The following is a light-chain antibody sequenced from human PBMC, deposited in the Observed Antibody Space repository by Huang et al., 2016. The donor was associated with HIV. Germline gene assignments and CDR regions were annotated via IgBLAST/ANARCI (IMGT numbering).Light chain of an antibody. Sequence: DIQMTQSPPSLSASLGDRVTITCRASQSITTYLNWYRHKPGEAPELLIHATSTLQNGVPSRFKGGGSGKDFTPTITNPQPEDVASYYCQQSYNPPYTFGRGTKVDIK. V-gene: IGKV1-39*01. J-gene: IGKJ2*01. CDR1: QSITTY. CDR2: ATS. CDR3: QQSYNPPYT.